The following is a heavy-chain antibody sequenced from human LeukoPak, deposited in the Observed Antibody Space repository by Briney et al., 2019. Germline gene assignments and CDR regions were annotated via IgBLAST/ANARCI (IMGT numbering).Heavy chain of an antibody. Sequence: QPGESLRLSCAASGFTFGSYAMSWVRQAPGKGLEWVSFISPNADRTSKADSVEGRFTISRDNPRNTLYLQMNSLRGDDTAVYYCAIMHGYYDGSGYWVQWGQGTLVTVSS. V-gene: IGHV3-23*01. D-gene: IGHD3-22*01. CDR3: AIMHGYYDGSGYWVQ. CDR2: ISPNADRT. J-gene: IGHJ4*02. CDR1: GFTFGSYA.